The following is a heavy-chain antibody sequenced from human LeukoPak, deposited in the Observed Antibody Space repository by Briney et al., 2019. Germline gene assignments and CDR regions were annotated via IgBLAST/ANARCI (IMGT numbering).Heavy chain of an antibody. CDR3: AKDGRYCSGGSCYNAFDI. Sequence: GGSLRLSCAASGFTFSSYAMSWVRQAPGKGLEWVSGISGSGGSTYYADSVQGRFTISRDNSKNTVYLQMNSLRVEDTAVYYCAKDGRYCSGGSCYNAFDIWGQGTMVTVSS. CDR2: ISGSGGST. V-gene: IGHV3-23*01. CDR1: GFTFSSYA. D-gene: IGHD2-15*01. J-gene: IGHJ3*02.